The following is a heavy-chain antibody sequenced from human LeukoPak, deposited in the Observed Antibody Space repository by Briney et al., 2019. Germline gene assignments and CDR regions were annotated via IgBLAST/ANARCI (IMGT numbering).Heavy chain of an antibody. CDR3: AREDGYSSSWYSDY. V-gene: IGHV3-23*01. CDR1: GFTFSSYA. CDR2: ISGSGGST. D-gene: IGHD6-13*01. Sequence: GGSLRLSCAASGFTFSSYAMSWVRQAPGKGLEWVSAISGSGGSTNYADSVKGRFTISRDNAKNSLYLQMNSLRAEDTAVYYCAREDGYSSSWYSDYWGQGTLVTVSS. J-gene: IGHJ4*02.